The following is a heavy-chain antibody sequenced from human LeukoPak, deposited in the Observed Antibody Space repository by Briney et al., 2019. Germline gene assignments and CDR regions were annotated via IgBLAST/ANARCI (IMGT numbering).Heavy chain of an antibody. Sequence: GASVKVSCKASGYTFTGYYMHWVRQAPGQGLEWMGWINPNSGGTNYAQKFQGRVTMTRDTSISTAYMELSRLRSDDTAVYYCARETASGWYISYSDYFDYWGKGTLVTASS. J-gene: IGHJ4*02. CDR2: INPNSGGT. CDR1: GYTFTGYY. CDR3: ARETASGWYISYSDYFDY. D-gene: IGHD6-19*01. V-gene: IGHV1-2*02.